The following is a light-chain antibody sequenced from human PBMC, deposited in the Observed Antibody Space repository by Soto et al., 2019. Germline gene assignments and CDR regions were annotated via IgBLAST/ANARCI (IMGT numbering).Light chain of an antibody. J-gene: IGKJ3*01. Sequence: EVVMTQSPATLSVSPGERATLSCRASQSVRDNLAGYQQKPGQAPGLLIYGASIRATGISARFSGSGSGTEFTLTSSSLHSEDFAIYYCQQYNNWPLTFGPGTKVDIK. CDR3: QQYNNWPLT. CDR1: QSVRDN. CDR2: GAS. V-gene: IGKV3-15*01.